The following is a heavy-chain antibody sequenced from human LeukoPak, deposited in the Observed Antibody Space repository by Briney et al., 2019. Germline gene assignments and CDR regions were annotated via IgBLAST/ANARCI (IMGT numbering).Heavy chain of an antibody. V-gene: IGHV5-51*01. J-gene: IGHJ5*02. Sequence: GESLKISCXGSGYSFTSYWIGWERQMPGKGLEWMGIIYPGDSDTRYSPSFQGQVTISADKSISTAYLQWSSLKASDTAMYYCARSSNYDFWSGYHPNWFDPWGQGTLVTVSS. D-gene: IGHD3-3*01. CDR1: GYSFTSYW. CDR3: ARSSNYDFWSGYHPNWFDP. CDR2: IYPGDSDT.